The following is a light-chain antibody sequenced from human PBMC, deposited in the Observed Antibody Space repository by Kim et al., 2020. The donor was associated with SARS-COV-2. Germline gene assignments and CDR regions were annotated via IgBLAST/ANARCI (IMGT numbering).Light chain of an antibody. J-gene: IGLJ2*01. CDR2: RHS. Sequence: SYELTQPLSVSVALGQTARVTCGGNNLESKNVHWYQQKPGQAPVLVIYRHSKRPSEIPERFSGSNSGNTATLTISRAQAGDEADYYCQVWDSSTVVFGGG. CDR1: NLESKN. CDR3: QVWDSSTVV. V-gene: IGLV3-9*01.